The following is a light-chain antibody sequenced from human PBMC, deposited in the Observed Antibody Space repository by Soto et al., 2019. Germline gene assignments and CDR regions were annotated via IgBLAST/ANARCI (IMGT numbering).Light chain of an antibody. CDR2: DVT. CDR3: SSYTSSSTYV. J-gene: IGLJ1*01. CDR1: ISDAGFYAR. V-gene: IGLV2-18*02. Sequence: QSALTQPPSVSGSPGQSVTISCTGTISDAGFYARVSWYQQPPGTAPKLLIYDVTSRPSGVPDRFSGSRSGKTASLIISGLQPEDEADYYCSSYTSSSTYVFGPGTKLTVL.